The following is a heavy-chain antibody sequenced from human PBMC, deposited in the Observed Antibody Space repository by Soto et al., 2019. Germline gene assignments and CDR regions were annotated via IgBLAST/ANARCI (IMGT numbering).Heavy chain of an antibody. Sequence: EVQLLESGGGLVQPGGSLRLSCAASGFTFNSYGMTWVRQAPGKGLEWVSGISNGGAGTYYADSVRGRFTISRDNSKNTLHREMNSLTPEGPAVYYCGRLTWSYEAYWGQGTLLSVSS. V-gene: IGHV3-23*01. CDR2: ISNGGAGT. J-gene: IGHJ4*02. D-gene: IGHD1-26*01. CDR3: GRLTWSYEAY. CDR1: GFTFNSYG.